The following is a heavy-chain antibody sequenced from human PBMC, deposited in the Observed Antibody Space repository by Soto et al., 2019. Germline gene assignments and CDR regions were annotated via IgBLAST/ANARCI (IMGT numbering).Heavy chain of an antibody. CDR2: ISSSSSYI. CDR3: ASLSRFALDY. Sequence: GGPLRLSCAASGFTFSNYTINWVRQAPGKGLDWFSSISSSSSYIYYTDSEKGRFTISSDNAKNSLYLQMNSLRAEDTAVYYCASLSRFALDYWGQGTLVTVSS. V-gene: IGHV3-21*01. D-gene: IGHD3-10*01. CDR1: GFTFSNYT. J-gene: IGHJ4*01.